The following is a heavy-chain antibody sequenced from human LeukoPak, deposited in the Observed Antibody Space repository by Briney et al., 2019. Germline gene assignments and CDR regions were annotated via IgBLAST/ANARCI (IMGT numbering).Heavy chain of an antibody. CDR1: GFTVSSNY. J-gene: IGHJ4*02. Sequence: GGSLRLSCVASGFTVSSNYMSWVRQAPGKGLEWVSVIYSGGTTYYADSVKGRFTISRDNSKNTVYLQMNSLRAEDTAVYYCAGTLVRYFDYWGQGTLVTVSS. D-gene: IGHD3-10*01. CDR2: IYSGGTT. V-gene: IGHV3-53*01. CDR3: AGTLVRYFDY.